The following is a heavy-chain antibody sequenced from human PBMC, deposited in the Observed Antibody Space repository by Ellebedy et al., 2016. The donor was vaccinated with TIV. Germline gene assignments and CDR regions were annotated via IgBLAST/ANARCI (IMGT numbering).Heavy chain of an antibody. CDR1: GGTFSSYA. D-gene: IGHD2-2*01. J-gene: IGHJ3*02. V-gene: IGHV1-69*13. CDR3: ARGGYCSSTSCWHDAFDI. CDR2: IIPIFGTA. Sequence: SVKVSXXASGGTFSSYAISWVRQAPGQGLEWMGGIIPIFGTANYAQKFQGRVTITADESTSTAYMELSSLRSEDTAVYYCARGGYCSSTSCWHDAFDIWGQGTMVTVSS.